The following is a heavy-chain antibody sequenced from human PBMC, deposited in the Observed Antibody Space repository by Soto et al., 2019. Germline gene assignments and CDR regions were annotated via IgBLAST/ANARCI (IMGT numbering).Heavy chain of an antibody. CDR3: ARDSIVVVTEDYYYYYGMDV. CDR2: INAGNGNT. J-gene: IGHJ6*02. D-gene: IGHD2-21*02. Sequence: PGQRLEWMGWINAGNGNTKYSQKFQGRVTITRDTSASTAYMELSSLRSEDTAVYYCARDSIVVVTEDYYYYYGMDVWGQGTTVTVSS. V-gene: IGHV1-3*01.